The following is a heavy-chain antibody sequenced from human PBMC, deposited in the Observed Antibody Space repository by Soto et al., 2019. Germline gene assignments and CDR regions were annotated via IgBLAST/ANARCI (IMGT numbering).Heavy chain of an antibody. CDR1: GGYISSYY. Sequence: SETLSLTCTVSGGYISSYYWSWIRQPPGKGLEWIGYIYYSGSTNYNPSLKSRVTISVDTSKNQFSLKLSSVTAADTAVYYCARDLYYGSNWFDPWGQGTLVTVSS. V-gene: IGHV4-59*01. D-gene: IGHD3-10*01. J-gene: IGHJ5*02. CDR2: IYYSGST. CDR3: ARDLYYGSNWFDP.